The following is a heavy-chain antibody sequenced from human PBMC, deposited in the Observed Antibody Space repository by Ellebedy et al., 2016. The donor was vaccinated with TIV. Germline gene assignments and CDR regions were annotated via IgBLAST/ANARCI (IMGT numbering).Heavy chain of an antibody. CDR3: ARDQGRGYGYGYCFY. CDR2: IIPIFGTA. CDR1: GGTFSSYA. Sequence: SVKVSXXASGGTFSSYAISWVRQAPGQGLEWMGGIIPIFGTANYAQKFQGRVTITADKSTSTAYMELSSLRSEDTAVYYCARDQGRGYGYGYCFYWGQGTLVTVSS. V-gene: IGHV1-69*06. D-gene: IGHD5-18*01. J-gene: IGHJ4*02.